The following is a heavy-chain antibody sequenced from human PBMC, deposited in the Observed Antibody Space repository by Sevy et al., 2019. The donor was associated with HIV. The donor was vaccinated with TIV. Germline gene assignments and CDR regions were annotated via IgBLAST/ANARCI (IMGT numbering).Heavy chain of an antibody. Sequence: GGSLRLSCAASGFTFSNYNMHWVRQAPGKGLEWVAAIWFDGNKKYYEDSVKGRFTIFRDNSKSTQYLQTSSLRADDTAVYYCVRESPSDWYLDSWGQGTLVTVSS. CDR1: GFTFSNYN. CDR2: IWFDGNKK. D-gene: IGHD2-2*01. CDR3: VRESPSDWYLDS. J-gene: IGHJ4*02. V-gene: IGHV3-33*01.